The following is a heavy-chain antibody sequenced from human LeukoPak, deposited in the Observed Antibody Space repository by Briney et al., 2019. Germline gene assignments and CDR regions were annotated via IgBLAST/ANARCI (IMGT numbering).Heavy chain of an antibody. V-gene: IGHV4-34*01. Sequence: SETLSLTCAVYGGSFSGYYWSWIRQPPGKGREWIGEINHSGSTNYNPSLKSRVTISVDTSKNQFSLKLSSVTAADTAVYYCASTPPTGDFWSGYLRSPADAFDIWGQGTMVTVSS. CDR2: INHSGST. CDR1: GGSFSGYY. CDR3: ASTPPTGDFWSGYLRSPADAFDI. D-gene: IGHD3-3*01. J-gene: IGHJ3*02.